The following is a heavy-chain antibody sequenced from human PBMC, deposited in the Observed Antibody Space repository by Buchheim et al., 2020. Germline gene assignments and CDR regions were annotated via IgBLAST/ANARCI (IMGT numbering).Heavy chain of an antibody. CDR3: ARTYYRDDSGYNPTDY. CDR2: MKEDESET. V-gene: IGHV3-7*01. J-gene: IGHJ4*02. CDR1: GFTFSRYW. D-gene: IGHD3-22*01. Sequence: EVQLVESGGGLVQPGGSLRLSCEASGFTFSRYWMSWVRQAPGKGLGWVANMKEDESETYYVDSVKGRFTISRDNAKNPLYLQMNNLRAEDTAVYYCARTYYRDDSGYNPTDYWGQGTL.